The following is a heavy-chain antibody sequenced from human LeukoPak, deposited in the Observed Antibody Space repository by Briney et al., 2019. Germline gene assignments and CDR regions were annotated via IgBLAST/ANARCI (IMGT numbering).Heavy chain of an antibody. CDR2: IRRRAFGETA. J-gene: IGHJ6*02. D-gene: IGHD6-13*01. CDR3: TREGAAAAYGMDV. CDR1: GFTFGDYA. V-gene: IGHV3-49*04. Sequence: GGSLRLSCTASGFTFGDYAVSWVRRAPGRGLEWVGLIRRRAFGETADYAASAKGRFTISRDDSKSIAYLQMNSLKTEDTAVYYCTREGAAAAYGMDVWGQGTTVTVSS.